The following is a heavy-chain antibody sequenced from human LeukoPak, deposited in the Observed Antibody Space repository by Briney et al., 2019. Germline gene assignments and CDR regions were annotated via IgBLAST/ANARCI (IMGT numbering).Heavy chain of an antibody. CDR1: GYTFTNYG. V-gene: IGHV1-18*01. CDR2: ISAYNGNT. Sequence: ASVKVSCKASGYTFTNYGFNWVRQAPGQGLEWMGWISAYNGNTNYAQNLQGRVTMTTDTSTSTAYMELRSLRSDDTAVYYCARSSGSFFPFDYWGQGTLVTVSS. CDR3: ARSSGSFFPFDY. D-gene: IGHD1-26*01. J-gene: IGHJ4*02.